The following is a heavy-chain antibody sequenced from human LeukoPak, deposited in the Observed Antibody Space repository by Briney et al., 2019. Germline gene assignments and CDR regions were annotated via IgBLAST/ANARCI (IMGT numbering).Heavy chain of an antibody. CDR2: VWFDGSSK. Sequence: PGGSLRLSCAASGFTFSSYAMHWVRQAPGKGLEWVALVWFDGSSKYYADSVKGRFTISRDNSKNTVYLQMNSLSAGDAAIYYCARAVLEHCAGGSCYRWFDPWGQGTLVAVSS. D-gene: IGHD2-15*01. V-gene: IGHV3-33*08. CDR1: GFTFSSYA. CDR3: ARAVLEHCAGGSCYRWFDP. J-gene: IGHJ5*02.